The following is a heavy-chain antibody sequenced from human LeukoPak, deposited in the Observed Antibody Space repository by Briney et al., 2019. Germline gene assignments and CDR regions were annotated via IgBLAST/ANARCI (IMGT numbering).Heavy chain of an antibody. D-gene: IGHD3-10*01. CDR2: IKSKADGETT. CDR1: GFTFTHAW. J-gene: IGHJ4*02. CDR3: STDLGLTMIRGVIVS. Sequence: PGGSLRLSCAASGFTFTHAWMTWFRQAPGQGLEWVGRIKSKADGETTDYAAPVKGRFFLSRDDSKATLYLQMNYLEIEDTAVYYCSTDLGLTMIRGVIVSWGQGTLVTVSS. V-gene: IGHV3-15*01.